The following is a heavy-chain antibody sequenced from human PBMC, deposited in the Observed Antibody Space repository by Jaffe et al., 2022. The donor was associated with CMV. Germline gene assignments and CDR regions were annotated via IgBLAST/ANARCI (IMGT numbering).Heavy chain of an antibody. J-gene: IGHJ6*02. D-gene: IGHD3-10*01. CDR1: GDTFTDYA. CDR2: IIPLFGTP. CDR3: ARDHRGDGYNLYYHFTLDV. V-gene: IGHV1-69*06. Sequence: QVQLAQSGAEVKKPGSSVTISCRASGDTFTDYAFSWVRQAPGQGLEWLGGIIPLFGTPTYAPKFNGRVTLTAEKSTGVAYMELTSLRSDDTAVYYCARDHRGDGYNLYYHFTLDVWGQGTTVTVSS.